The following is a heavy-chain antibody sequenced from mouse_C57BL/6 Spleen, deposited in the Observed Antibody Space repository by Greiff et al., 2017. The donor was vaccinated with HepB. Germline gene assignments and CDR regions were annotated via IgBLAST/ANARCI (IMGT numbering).Heavy chain of an antibody. CDR2: INPNNGGT. V-gene: IGHV1-26*01. D-gene: IGHD1-1*01. CDR3: APYYGSRGGDYFDY. Sequence: EVQLQQSGPELVKPGASVKISCKASGYTFTDYYMNWVKQSHGKSLEWIGDINPNNGGTSYNQKFKGKATLTVDKSSSTAYMELRSLTSEDSAVYYCAPYYGSRGGDYFDYWGQGTTLTVSS. J-gene: IGHJ2*01. CDR1: GYTFTDYY.